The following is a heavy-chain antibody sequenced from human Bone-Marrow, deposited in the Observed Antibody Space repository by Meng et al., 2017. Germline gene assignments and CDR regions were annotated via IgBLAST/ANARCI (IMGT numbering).Heavy chain of an antibody. Sequence: QVQLQQSGAALLKPSETLSLTCVVSGGSFSDYYWSWIRQPPGKGLEWIGEINHSGSTNYNPSLEGRATISVDTSQNNLSLRLSSVTAADSAVYYCARGPTTMAHDFDYWGQGTLVTASS. V-gene: IGHV4-34*01. J-gene: IGHJ4*02. CDR3: ARGPTTMAHDFDY. CDR2: INHSGST. D-gene: IGHD4-11*01. CDR1: GGSFSDYY.